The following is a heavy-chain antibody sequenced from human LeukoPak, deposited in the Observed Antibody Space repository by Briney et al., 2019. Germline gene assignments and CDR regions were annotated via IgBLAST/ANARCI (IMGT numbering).Heavy chain of an antibody. J-gene: IGHJ4*02. CDR3: ARDGLLRYFDWLAYYFDY. V-gene: IGHV1-18*01. D-gene: IGHD3-9*01. CDR2: ISAYNGNT. CDR1: GYTFTSYG. Sequence: ASVKVSCKASGYTFTSYGISWVRQAPGQGLEWMGWISAYNGNTNYAQKLQGRVTMTTDTSTSTAYMELRSLRSDDTAVYYCARDGLLRYFDWLAYYFDYWGQGTLVTVSS.